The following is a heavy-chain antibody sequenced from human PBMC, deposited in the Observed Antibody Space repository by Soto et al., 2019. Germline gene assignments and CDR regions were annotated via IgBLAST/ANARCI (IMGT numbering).Heavy chain of an antibody. CDR3: AKAGAYNYGSYFDY. D-gene: IGHD5-18*01. CDR1: GFTFDDYT. Sequence: LRLSCAASGFTFDDYTMQWVRQAPGKGLEWVSLISWDGGITYYADSVKGRFTISRDNSKNSLYLQMNSLTTEGTALYYCAKAGAYNYGSYFDYWGQGTLVTVSS. J-gene: IGHJ4*02. CDR2: ISWDGGIT. V-gene: IGHV3-43*01.